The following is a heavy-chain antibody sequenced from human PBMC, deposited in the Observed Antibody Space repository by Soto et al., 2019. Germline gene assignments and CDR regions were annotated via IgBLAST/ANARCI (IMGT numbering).Heavy chain of an antibody. J-gene: IGHJ4*02. D-gene: IGHD1-1*01. CDR1: GFASTFNTYY. CDR3: ASLLGSVTTFDH. CDR2: IWPDGGVT. V-gene: IGHV3-7*01. Sequence: VGSLRLSCAASGFASTFNTYYMSWVRQAPGKGLEWVATIWPDGGVTQYVASVRGRFTISRDNAKNSLDLLMNSLRVDDTAVYYCASLLGSVTTFDHWGQGTLVTVSP.